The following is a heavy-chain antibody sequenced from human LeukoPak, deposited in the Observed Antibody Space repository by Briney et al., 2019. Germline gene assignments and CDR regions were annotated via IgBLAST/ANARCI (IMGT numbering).Heavy chain of an antibody. CDR1: GFTFSDHY. CDR3: ARSGHCISTSCYSIWRRSLYGMDV. Sequence: GGSLRPSCAASGFTFSDHYMSWIRLAPGKGLEWVSSISTSGTTIYYADSVKGRFTISRDNAKNSLYLQMNSLRAEDTAVYYCARSGHCISTSCYSIWRRSLYGMDVWGQGTTVTVSS. J-gene: IGHJ6*02. V-gene: IGHV3-11*01. D-gene: IGHD2-2*02. CDR2: ISTSGTTI.